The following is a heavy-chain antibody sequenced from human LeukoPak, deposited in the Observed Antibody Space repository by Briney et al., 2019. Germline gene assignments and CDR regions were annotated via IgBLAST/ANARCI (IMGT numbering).Heavy chain of an antibody. CDR3: ARGTSAGGPISPFDF. D-gene: IGHD6-13*01. CDR1: GFTFSKNW. J-gene: IGHJ4*02. CDR2: IQGDGSNT. V-gene: IGHV3-74*01. Sequence: GGSLRLSCVASGFTFSKNWMHWVRQAPGKGLVWVSRIQGDGSNTNYADSVKGRFSISRDNAKNTVYLQMSSLRAEDTGIYYCARGTSAGGPISPFDFWGQGTVVTVSS.